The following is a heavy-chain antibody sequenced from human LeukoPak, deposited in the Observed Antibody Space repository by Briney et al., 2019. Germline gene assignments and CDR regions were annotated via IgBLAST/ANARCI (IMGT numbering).Heavy chain of an antibody. CDR2: ISWNSGSI. D-gene: IGHD6-19*01. Sequence: GRSLRLSCAASGFTFDDYAMHWVRQTPGKGLECVSGISWNSGSIGYADSVKGRFTISRDNAKNSLYLQMNSLRAEDTALYYCAKDIGRGYSSGPGNWGQGTLVTVSS. J-gene: IGHJ4*02. V-gene: IGHV3-9*01. CDR3: AKDIGRGYSSGPGN. CDR1: GFTFDDYA.